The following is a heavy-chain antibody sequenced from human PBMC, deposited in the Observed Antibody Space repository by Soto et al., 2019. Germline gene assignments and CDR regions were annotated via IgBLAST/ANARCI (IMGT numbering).Heavy chain of an antibody. D-gene: IGHD2-2*01. J-gene: IGHJ4*02. CDR1: GFTFSSYA. V-gene: IGHV3-23*01. CDR3: ARFPGVGALVPCFDS. Sequence: GGSLRLSCSASGFTFSSYAMSWVRQAPGKGLEWVSAISGSGGSTYYADSVKGRFTISRDNSKNTLYLQMNSLRAEDTAVYYCARFPGVGALVPCFDSCAKATPVTVAA. CDR2: ISGSGGST.